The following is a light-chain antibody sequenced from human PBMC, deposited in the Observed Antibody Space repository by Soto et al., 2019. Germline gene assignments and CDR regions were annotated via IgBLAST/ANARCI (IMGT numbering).Light chain of an antibody. CDR2: AAS. V-gene: IGKV1-9*01. CDR3: QQVNSSPFT. J-gene: IGKJ3*01. Sequence: DIQLTQSPSFLSASIGDRVTITCRASQGISNYLAWYQQKPGKAPKLLIFAASTLQSGVPSRFSGSGSGTEFTLRCGSLQPEDFATYWCQQVNSSPFTFGPGTKVDIK. CDR1: QGISNY.